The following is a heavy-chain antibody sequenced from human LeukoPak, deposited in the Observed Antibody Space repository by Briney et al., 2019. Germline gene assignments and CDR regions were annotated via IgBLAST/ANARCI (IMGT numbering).Heavy chain of an antibody. Sequence: PGGSLRLSCAASGFTSSNYLMSWVRQAPGKGLEWVANIKEDGSEKNYVDSVKGRFTISRDNAKNSLYLQMNSLRAEDTAVYYCVTGGQQLCFWGQGTLVTVSS. CDR2: IKEDGSEK. V-gene: IGHV3-7*05. J-gene: IGHJ4*02. CDR1: GFTSSNYL. D-gene: IGHD6-13*01. CDR3: VTGGQQLCF.